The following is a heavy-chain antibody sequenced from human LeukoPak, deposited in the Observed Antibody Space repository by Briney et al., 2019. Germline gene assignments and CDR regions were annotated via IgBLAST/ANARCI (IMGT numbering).Heavy chain of an antibody. D-gene: IGHD3-10*01. CDR1: GGSFSGYY. CDR3: ARGGGVGSGGVDY. CDR2: INHSGGT. J-gene: IGHJ4*02. Sequence: SETLSLTCAVYGGSFSGYYWSWIRRPPGKGLEWIGEINHSGGTNYNPSLKSRVTISVGTSKNQFSLKLSSVTAADTAVYYCARGGGVGSGGVDYWGQGTLVTVSS. V-gene: IGHV4-34*01.